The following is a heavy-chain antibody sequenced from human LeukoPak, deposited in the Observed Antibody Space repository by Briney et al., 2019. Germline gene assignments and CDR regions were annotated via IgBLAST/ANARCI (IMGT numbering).Heavy chain of an antibody. V-gene: IGHV1-2*02. CDR2: INPNSGGT. D-gene: IGHD3-10*01. J-gene: IGHJ4*02. Sequence: ASVKVSSKASGYTFTGYYMHWVRQAPGPGLEWMGWINPNSGGTNYAQKFQGRVTMTRDTSISAAYMELSRLRSDDTAVYYCARVLVRGVSPIDYWGQGTLVTVSS. CDR3: ARVLVRGVSPIDY. CDR1: GYTFTGYY.